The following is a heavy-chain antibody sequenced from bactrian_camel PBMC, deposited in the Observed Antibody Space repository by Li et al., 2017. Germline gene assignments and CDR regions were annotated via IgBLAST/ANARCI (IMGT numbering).Heavy chain of an antibody. V-gene: IGHV3S57*01. J-gene: IGHJ4*01. D-gene: IGHD2*01. CDR1: GRTDRPYC. CDR3: ATSGNYH. Sequence: QVQLVESGGGSVQAGGSLELSCAVSGRTDRPYCMAWFRQAPGKEHEGVAIIESVGATTYADSVKGRFTISQDSAKNILYLQMNSLKTEDTAVYYSATSGNYHWGQGTQVTVS. CDR2: IESVGAT.